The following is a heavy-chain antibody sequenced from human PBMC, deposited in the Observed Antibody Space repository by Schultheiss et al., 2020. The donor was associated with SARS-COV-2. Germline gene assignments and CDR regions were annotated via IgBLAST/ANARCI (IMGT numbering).Heavy chain of an antibody. CDR1: GFTFSSYA. CDR2: ISGSGGST. J-gene: IGHJ4*02. CDR3: ARGARGGVWGSYRTDY. D-gene: IGHD3-16*02. Sequence: GGSLRLSCAASGFTFSSYAMSWVRQAPGKGLEWVSAISGSGGSTYYADSVKGRFTISRDNAKNSLYLQMNSLRAEDTAVYYCARGARGGVWGSYRTDYWGQGTLVTVSS. V-gene: IGHV3-23*01.